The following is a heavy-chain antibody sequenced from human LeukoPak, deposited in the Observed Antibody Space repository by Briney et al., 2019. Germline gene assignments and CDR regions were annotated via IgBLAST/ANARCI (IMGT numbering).Heavy chain of an antibody. V-gene: IGHV4-59*11. D-gene: IGHD2-2*01. CDR2: IYYSGST. CDR1: GGSISSHY. Sequence: SETLSLTCTVSGGSISSHYWSWIRQPPGKGLEWIGYIYYSGSTNYNPSLKSRVTISVDTSKNQFSLKLSSVTAADTAVYYCARVPVSQICSGTSCYVYYYMDVWGQGTTVTVSS. J-gene: IGHJ6*03. CDR3: ARVPVSQICSGTSCYVYYYMDV.